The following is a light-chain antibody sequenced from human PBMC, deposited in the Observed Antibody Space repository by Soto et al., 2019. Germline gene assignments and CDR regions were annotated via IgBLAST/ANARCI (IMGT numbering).Light chain of an antibody. CDR3: KQYNNWPET. Sequence: EIVVTQSPATLSVSPGERATLSCRASRSVSSNLAWYQQKPGQAPRLLIFGAYTRATGIPARFSGSGSGTEFTLTIRSLQSEDFAVYYCKQYNNWPETFGQGTKVDIK. CDR1: RSVSSN. CDR2: GAY. J-gene: IGKJ1*01. V-gene: IGKV3-15*01.